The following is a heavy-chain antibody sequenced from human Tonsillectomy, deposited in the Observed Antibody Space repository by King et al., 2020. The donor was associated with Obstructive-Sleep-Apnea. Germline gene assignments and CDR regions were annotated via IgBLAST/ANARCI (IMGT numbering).Heavy chain of an antibody. CDR1: GFTISSNY. V-gene: IGHV3-66*01. Sequence: QLVQSGGVLVQPGGSLRLSCAASGFTISSNYMSWVRQAPGKGLEGVAVIYSVGGTYYADTVKGRFTISKDNSKNTLHLQMNSLRAEDTGVYYCARVVGAIIYWGQGTLVTVSS. CDR3: ARVVGAIIY. CDR2: IYSVGGT. J-gene: IGHJ4*02. D-gene: IGHD1-26*01.